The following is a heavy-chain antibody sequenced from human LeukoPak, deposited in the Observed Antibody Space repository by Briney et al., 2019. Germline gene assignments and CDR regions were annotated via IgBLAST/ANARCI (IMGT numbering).Heavy chain of an antibody. CDR2: INPSGGST. D-gene: IGHD3-22*01. CDR1: GYTFTSYY. V-gene: IGHV1-46*01. J-gene: IGHJ5*02. Sequence: GASVKVSCKASGYTFTSYYMHWVRQAPGQGLEWMGIINPSGGSTSYAQKFQGRVTITTDESTSTAYMELSSLRSEDTAVYYCARRYDSSGYYYGNWFDPWGQGTLVTVSS. CDR3: ARRYDSSGYYYGNWFDP.